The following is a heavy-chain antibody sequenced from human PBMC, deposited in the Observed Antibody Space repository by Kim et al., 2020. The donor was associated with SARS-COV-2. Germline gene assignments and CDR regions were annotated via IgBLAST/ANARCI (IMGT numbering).Heavy chain of an antibody. J-gene: IGHJ3*02. CDR2: ISGSGGST. CDR3: AKGSYDPDAFDI. V-gene: IGHV3-23*01. CDR1: GFTFSSYA. Sequence: GSLRLSCAASGFTFSSYAMSWVRQAPGKGLEWVSAISGSGGSTYYADSVKGRFTISRDNSKNTLYLQINSLRAEDTAVYYCAKGSYDPDAFDIWGQGTMVTVSS. D-gene: IGHD3-22*01.